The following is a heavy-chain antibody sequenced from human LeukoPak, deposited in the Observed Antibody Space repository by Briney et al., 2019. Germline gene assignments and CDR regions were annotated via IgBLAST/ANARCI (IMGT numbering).Heavy chain of an antibody. Sequence: PGGSLRLSCAASGFTFSDYYMTWIRQAPGKGLDWVSYISSSGRNTYYADSVKGRFTISRDNAKNSLYLQMNSLRAEDTAVYYCARAICDGFDIWGQGKMVTVSS. CDR1: GFTFSDYY. CDR3: ARAICDGFDI. J-gene: IGHJ3*02. CDR2: ISSSGRNT. V-gene: IGHV3-11*01.